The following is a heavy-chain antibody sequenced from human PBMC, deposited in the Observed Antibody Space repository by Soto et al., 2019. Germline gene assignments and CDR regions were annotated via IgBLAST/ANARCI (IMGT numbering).Heavy chain of an antibody. Sequence: PGGSLRLSCAASGFTFSSYTMNWVRQAPGKGLEWVSYITSSSSTIYYADSVKGRFTISRDNAKNSLYLQMNSLRAEDTAVYYCAKVFSSWAWYFDLWGRGTLVTVSS. J-gene: IGHJ2*01. CDR2: ITSSSSTI. D-gene: IGHD3-16*01. CDR1: GFTFSSYT. CDR3: AKVFSSWAWYFDL. V-gene: IGHV3-48*01.